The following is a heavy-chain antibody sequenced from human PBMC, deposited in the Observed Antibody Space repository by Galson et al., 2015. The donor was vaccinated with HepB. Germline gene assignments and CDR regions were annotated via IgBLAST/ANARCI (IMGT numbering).Heavy chain of an antibody. CDR3: AREGGPPSYAGVGLDV. CDR1: GFTFSSYG. Sequence: SLRLSCAASGFTFSSYGMHWVRQAPGKGLEWVAVISYDGTSKYYADSLKGRFTVSRDNSKNSLDLQMNSLRTEDTAVYYCAREGGPPSYAGVGLDVWGQGTTVTVSS. J-gene: IGHJ6*02. CDR2: ISYDGTSK. V-gene: IGHV3-30*19. D-gene: IGHD2-8*01.